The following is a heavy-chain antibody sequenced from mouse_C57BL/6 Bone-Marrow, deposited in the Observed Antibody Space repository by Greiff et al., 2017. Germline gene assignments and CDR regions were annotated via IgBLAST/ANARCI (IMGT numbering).Heavy chain of an antibody. Sequence: QVQLKQSGAELVKPGASVKISCKASGYAFSSYWMNWVKQRPGKGLEWIGQIYPGDGDTNYNGKFKGKATLTADKSSSTAYMQLSSLTSEDSAVXVCARSGATVVARGDAMDYWGQGTSVTVSS. CDR3: ARSGATVVARGDAMDY. CDR1: GYAFSSYW. V-gene: IGHV1-80*01. D-gene: IGHD1-1*01. J-gene: IGHJ4*01. CDR2: IYPGDGDT.